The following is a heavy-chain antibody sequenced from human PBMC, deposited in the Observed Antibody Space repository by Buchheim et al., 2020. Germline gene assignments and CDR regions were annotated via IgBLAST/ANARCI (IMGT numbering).Heavy chain of an antibody. D-gene: IGHD6-19*01. Sequence: QVQLVESGGSVVQPGGSLRLSCAASGFDFNNYAMHWVRQVPGKGLEWVAVMYYDGKNEFYGDSVRGRFTISRDNSERMLYLQINNLRAEDTAIYYCATDPYASAWYYFDNWGQGT. CDR3: ATDPYASAWYYFDN. V-gene: IGHV3-33*01. CDR2: MYYDGKNE. CDR1: GFDFNNYA. J-gene: IGHJ4*02.